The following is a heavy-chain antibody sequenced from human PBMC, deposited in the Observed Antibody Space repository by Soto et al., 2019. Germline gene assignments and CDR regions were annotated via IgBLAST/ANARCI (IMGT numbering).Heavy chain of an antibody. CDR3: ATPWFGDGDY. Sequence: SXTLSLTCTVSGGSISSSSYYWGWIRQPPGKGLEWIGSIYYSGSTHYNPSLKSRVTISVDTSKNQFSLKLSSVTAADTAVYYCATPWFGDGDYWGQGTLVTVSS. J-gene: IGHJ4*02. D-gene: IGHD3-10*01. V-gene: IGHV4-39*01. CDR1: GGSISSSSYY. CDR2: IYYSGST.